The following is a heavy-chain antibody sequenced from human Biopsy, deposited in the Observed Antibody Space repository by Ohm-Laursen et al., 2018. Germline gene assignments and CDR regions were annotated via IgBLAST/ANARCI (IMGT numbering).Heavy chain of an antibody. V-gene: IGHV1-46*01. CDR3: ARNTGWYGDLYYFDY. Sequence: ASVKVSCKASGYSFTSYYMHWVRQAPGQGLEWMGMVNPSGSTTSYPQIFQGRVTMTRDTSKSTVYMELSSLRSADTAVYFCARNTGWYGDLYYFDYWGQGTLVTVSS. CDR1: GYSFTSYY. CDR2: VNPSGSTT. J-gene: IGHJ4*02. D-gene: IGHD6-19*01.